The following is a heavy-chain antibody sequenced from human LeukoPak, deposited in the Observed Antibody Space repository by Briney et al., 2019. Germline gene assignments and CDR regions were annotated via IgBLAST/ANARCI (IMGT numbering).Heavy chain of an antibody. CDR1: GFTFSSYG. CDR3: AKGRKGHYGSGSYYNGLDY. V-gene: IGHV3-23*01. CDR2: ISGSGGST. J-gene: IGHJ4*02. D-gene: IGHD3-10*01. Sequence: PGGSLRLSCAASGFTFSSYGMSWVRQAPGKGLEWVSAISGSGGSTYYADSVKGRFTISRDNSKNTLYLQMNSLRAEDTAVYYWAKGRKGHYGSGSYYNGLDYWGQGTLVTVSS.